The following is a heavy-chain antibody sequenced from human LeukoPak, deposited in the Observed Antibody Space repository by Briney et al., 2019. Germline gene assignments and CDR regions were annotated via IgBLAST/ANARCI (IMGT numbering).Heavy chain of an antibody. Sequence: GGSLRLSCAASGFTFSSYSMNWVRQAPGKGLEWVSSISSSNYIYYADSVKGRFTISRDNANNSLYLQMNSLRAEDTALYYCARGGPNTYYDILTGYDYYYYYGMDVWGQGTTVTVSS. CDR3: ARGGPNTYYDILTGYDYYYYYGMDV. CDR1: GFTFSSYS. CDR2: ISSSNYI. D-gene: IGHD3-9*01. J-gene: IGHJ6*02. V-gene: IGHV3-21*01.